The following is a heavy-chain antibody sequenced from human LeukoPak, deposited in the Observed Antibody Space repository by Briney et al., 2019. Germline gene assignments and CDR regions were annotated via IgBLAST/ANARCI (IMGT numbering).Heavy chain of an antibody. J-gene: IGHJ4*02. CDR3: ARRYCSGGSCYGAFDY. CDR1: GFTFSNYW. Sequence: PGGSLRLSCAASGFTFSNYWMSWVRQAPGKGLVWVSRINGDGSSTTYADSVKGRFAISRDNAKNTLYLQMNSLRAEDTGVYYCARRYCSGGSCYGAFDYWGQGTLVTVSS. V-gene: IGHV3-74*01. CDR2: INGDGSST. D-gene: IGHD2-15*01.